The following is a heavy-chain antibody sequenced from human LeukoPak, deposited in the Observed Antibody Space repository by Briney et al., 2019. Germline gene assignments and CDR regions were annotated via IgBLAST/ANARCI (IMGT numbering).Heavy chain of an antibody. V-gene: IGHV4-59*01. CDR3: ARGDSSGWVDAFDI. CDR1: GGSISSYY. CDR2: IYYSGST. D-gene: IGHD6-19*01. J-gene: IGHJ3*02. Sequence: SSETLSLTCTVSGGSISSYYWSWIRQPPGKGLEWIGYIYYSGSTNYNPSLKSRVTISVDTSKNQFSLKLSSVTAADTAVYYCARGDSSGWVDAFDIWGQGTMVTVSS.